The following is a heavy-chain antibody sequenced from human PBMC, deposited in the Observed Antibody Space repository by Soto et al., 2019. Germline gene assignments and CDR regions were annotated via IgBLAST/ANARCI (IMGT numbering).Heavy chain of an antibody. CDR1: GFTFSSYA. CDR3: AKHDIVVVPAARVSYYYYYGMDV. J-gene: IGHJ6*02. Sequence: EVQLLESGGGLVQPGGSLRLSCAASGFTFSSYAMSWVRQAPGKGLEWVSAISGSGGSTYYADSVKGRFTISRDNSKNPLYLQMNSLSAEATAVYYCAKHDIVVVPAARVSYYYYYGMDVCGQGTTVTVSS. V-gene: IGHV3-23*01. CDR2: ISGSGGST. D-gene: IGHD2-2*01.